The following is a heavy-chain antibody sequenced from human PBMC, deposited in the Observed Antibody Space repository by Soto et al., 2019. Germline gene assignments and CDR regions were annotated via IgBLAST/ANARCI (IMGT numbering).Heavy chain of an antibody. J-gene: IGHJ6*03. CDR3: ARRTPARKYYYYYYMDV. V-gene: IGHV4-39*01. CDR1: GGSISSSSYY. CDR2: IYYSGST. Sequence: QLQLQESGPGLVKPSETLSLTCTVSGGSISSSSYYWGWIRQPPGKGLEWIGSIYYSGSTYYNPSLKSRVTISVDTSKNQFSLKLSSVTAADTAVYYCARRTPARKYYYYYYMDVWGKGTTVTVSS.